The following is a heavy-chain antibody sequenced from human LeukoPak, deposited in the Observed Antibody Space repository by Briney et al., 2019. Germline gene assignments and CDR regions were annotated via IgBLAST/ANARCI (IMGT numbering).Heavy chain of an antibody. CDR3: ARALPYSSSIDY. V-gene: IGHV1-2*02. D-gene: IGHD6-13*01. J-gene: IGHJ4*02. CDR2: INPNSGGT. Sequence: GASVKVSCKASGYTFTGYYMHWVRQAPGQGLEWMGWINPNSGGTNYAQKFQGRVTMTRDTSISTAYMQLSRLRSDDTAVYYCARALPYSSSIDYWGQGTLVTVSS. CDR1: GYTFTGYY.